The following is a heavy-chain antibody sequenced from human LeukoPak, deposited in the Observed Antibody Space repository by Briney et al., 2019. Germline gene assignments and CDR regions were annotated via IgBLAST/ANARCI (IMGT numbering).Heavy chain of an antibody. J-gene: IGHJ1*01. V-gene: IGHV1-24*01. CDR3: ATGGPYDFWSEGLQH. CDR2: FDPEDGET. Sequence: ASVKVSCKVSGYTLTELSMHWVRQAPGKGLEWMGGFDPEDGETIYAQKFQGRVTMTEDTSTDTAHMEQSSLRSEDTAVYYCATGGPYDFWSEGLQHWGQGTLLTVSS. CDR1: GYTLTELS. D-gene: IGHD3-3*01.